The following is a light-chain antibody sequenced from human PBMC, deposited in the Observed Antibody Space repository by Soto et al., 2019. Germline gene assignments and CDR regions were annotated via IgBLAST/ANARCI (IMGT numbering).Light chain of an antibody. Sequence: EIVLTQSPATLSLSSGESATRXXRASQSVSSYLLWYQQKPGQTPRLXIYDASNRATGIPARFSGSGAETDFTLTISSLEPEDFAVYYCQHRMNWPLTFGQGTRLEI. CDR3: QHRMNWPLT. CDR2: DAS. V-gene: IGKV3-11*01. CDR1: QSVSSY. J-gene: IGKJ5*01.